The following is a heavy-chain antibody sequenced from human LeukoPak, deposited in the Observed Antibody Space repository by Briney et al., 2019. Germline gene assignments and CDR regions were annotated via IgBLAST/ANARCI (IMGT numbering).Heavy chain of an antibody. J-gene: IGHJ4*02. CDR1: GFTFSIYG. V-gene: IGHV3-23*01. D-gene: IGHD3-3*01. Sequence: GGSLRLSCAASGFTFSIYGMSWVRQAPGKGLEGVSTITGSGGSTYYADSVKGRFTISRDNSKNTLYLQMNSLRVEDTAVYYCARVDPYDFWSGYWGQGTLVTVSS. CDR3: ARVDPYDFWSGY. CDR2: ITGSGGST.